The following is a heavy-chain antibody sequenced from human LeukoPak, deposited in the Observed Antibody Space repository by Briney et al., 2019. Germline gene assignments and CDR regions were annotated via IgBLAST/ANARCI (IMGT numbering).Heavy chain of an antibody. CDR2: MNPNSGNT. CDR3: AREDTEQASGWLLIDY. J-gene: IGHJ4*02. D-gene: IGHD6-19*01. CDR1: GYTFTSYD. Sequence: ASVKVSCKASGYTFTSYDINWVRQATGQGLEWMGWMNPNSGNTGYAQKFQGRVTMTRNTSISTAYMELSSLRSEDTAVYYCAREDTEQASGWLLIDYWGQGTLVTVSS. V-gene: IGHV1-8*01.